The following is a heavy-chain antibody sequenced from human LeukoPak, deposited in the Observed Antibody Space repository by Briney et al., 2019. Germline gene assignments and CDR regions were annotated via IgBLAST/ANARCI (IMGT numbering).Heavy chain of an antibody. J-gene: IGHJ4*02. CDR1: GGSISGGGYY. CDR3: AREVLRSSSSPFDY. CDR2: IYYSGST. Sequence: SETLSLTCTVSGGSISGGGYYWSWIRQHPGKGLEWIGYIYYSGSTYYNPSLKSRVTISVDTSKNQFSLKLSSVTAADTAVYYCAREVLRSSSSPFDYWGQGTLVTVSS. D-gene: IGHD6-6*01. V-gene: IGHV4-31*03.